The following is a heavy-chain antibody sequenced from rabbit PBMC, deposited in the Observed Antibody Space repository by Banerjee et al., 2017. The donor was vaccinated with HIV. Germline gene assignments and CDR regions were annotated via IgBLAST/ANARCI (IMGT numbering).Heavy chain of an antibody. CDR3: ARDLAGVIGWNFGL. CDR1: GFSFSNKYV. CDR2: IAAGSSGST. J-gene: IGHJ4*01. V-gene: IGHV1S45*01. Sequence: QEQLVESGGGLVKPEGSLTLTCTASGFSFSNKYVMCWVRQAPGKGLEWIACIAAGSSGSTQYANWAKGRFTISKISSTTVALQMTSLTAADTATYFCARDLAGVIGWNFGLWGPGTLVTVS. D-gene: IGHD4-1*01.